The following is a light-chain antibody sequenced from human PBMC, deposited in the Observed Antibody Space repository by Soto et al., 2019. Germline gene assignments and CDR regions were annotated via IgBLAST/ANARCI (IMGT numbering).Light chain of an antibody. J-gene: IGKJ4*01. CDR3: QQYGSSPLT. V-gene: IGKV3-20*01. Sequence: EIVLTQSPGTLSLSPGERATLSCRASQSVRNSYVAWYQQKHGQAPRLIIYGASSRATGIPDRFSGSGSGTDFTLTISRLEPEDFAVYYCQQYGSSPLTFGGGTNVEIK. CDR1: QSVRNSY. CDR2: GAS.